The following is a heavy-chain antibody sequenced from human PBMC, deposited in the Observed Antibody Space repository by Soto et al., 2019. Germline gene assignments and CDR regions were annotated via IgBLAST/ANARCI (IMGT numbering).Heavy chain of an antibody. D-gene: IGHD6-19*01. CDR2: INAGNGDT. CDR3: ARSFFPYTSGPNFDY. CDR1: GYSFTNYG. Sequence: QVQFVQCGADVKKPGASVKVSCKASGYSFTNYGIHWVRQAPGQRLAWMGRINAGNGDTDYSQNFQGRVTITRDTAATTAYMELSSLRFEDTATYYCARSFFPYTSGPNFDYWGQGTLLTVSS. J-gene: IGHJ4*02. V-gene: IGHV1-3*01.